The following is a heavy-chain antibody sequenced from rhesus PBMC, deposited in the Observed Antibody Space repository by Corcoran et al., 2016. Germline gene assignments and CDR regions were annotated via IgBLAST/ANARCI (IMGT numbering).Heavy chain of an antibody. J-gene: IGHJ4*01. D-gene: IGHD6-13*01. Sequence: QVQLQESGPGLVKPSETLSLTCAVSGGAISDDYYWSWVRQPPGKGLEWIGYIYGSGGGTNYNPSLQNRVTISIDTSKTPFSLKLSSVTAADTAVYYCARVYWQLVDYWGQGVLVTVSS. V-gene: IGHV4-106*01. CDR3: ARVYWQLVDY. CDR2: IYGSGGGT. CDR1: GGAISDDYY.